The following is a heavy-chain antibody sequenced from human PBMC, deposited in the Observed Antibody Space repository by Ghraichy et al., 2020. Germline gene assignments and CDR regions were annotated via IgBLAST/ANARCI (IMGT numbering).Heavy chain of an antibody. CDR3: ARVVPNDFWSGYYTGIGRLNWFDP. J-gene: IGHJ5*02. CDR2: IYYSGST. V-gene: IGHV4-59*01. Sequence: SETLSLTCTVSGGSISSYYWSWIRQPPGKGLEWIGYIYYSGSTNYNPSLKSRVTISVDTSKNQFSLKLSSVTAADTAVYYCARVVPNDFWSGYYTGIGRLNWFDPWGQGTLVTVSS. D-gene: IGHD3-3*01. CDR1: GGSISSYY.